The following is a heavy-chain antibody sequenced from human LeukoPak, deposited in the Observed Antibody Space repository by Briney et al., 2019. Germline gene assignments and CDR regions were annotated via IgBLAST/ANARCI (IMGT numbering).Heavy chain of an antibody. V-gene: IGHV3-30*18. CDR1: GFTFSSYW. CDR2: ISYDGSNK. Sequence: GGSLRLSCAASGFTFSSYWMSWVRQAPGKGLEWVAVISYDGSNKYYADSVKGRFTISRDNSKNTLYLQMNSLRAEDTAVYYCAKDTVARDYYYYGMDVWGQGTTVTVSS. CDR3: AKDTVARDYYYYGMDV. J-gene: IGHJ6*02. D-gene: IGHD4-11*01.